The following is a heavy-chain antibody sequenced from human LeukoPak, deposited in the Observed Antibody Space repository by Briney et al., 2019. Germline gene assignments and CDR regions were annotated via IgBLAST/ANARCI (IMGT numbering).Heavy chain of an antibody. J-gene: IGHJ4*02. Sequence: GGSLRLSCAASGFTFTSYWMSWVRQAPGKGLEWVANIKQDGSEKYYVDSVKGRFTISRDNAKNSLYLQMNSLRAEDTAVYYCARDPPTGDWLPLFDYWGQGTLVTVSS. CDR1: GFTFTSYW. D-gene: IGHD3-9*01. CDR2: IKQDGSEK. CDR3: ARDPPTGDWLPLFDY. V-gene: IGHV3-7*03.